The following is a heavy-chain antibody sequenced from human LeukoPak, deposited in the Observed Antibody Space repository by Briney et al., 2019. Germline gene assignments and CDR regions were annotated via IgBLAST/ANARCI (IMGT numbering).Heavy chain of an antibody. CDR3: ARKMKTGDRVGTFDI. CDR1: GVSFSSYG. D-gene: IGHD1-1*01. Sequence: GGSLRLSCAASGVSFSSYGMNWVRQAPMKGLEWVSSIGTDGSYIYYADSVQGRFTISRDNAKNSLYLQMNSLTAEDTAVYYCARKMKTGDRVGTFDIWGQGTMVTVSS. J-gene: IGHJ3*02. V-gene: IGHV3-21*01. CDR2: IGTDGSYI.